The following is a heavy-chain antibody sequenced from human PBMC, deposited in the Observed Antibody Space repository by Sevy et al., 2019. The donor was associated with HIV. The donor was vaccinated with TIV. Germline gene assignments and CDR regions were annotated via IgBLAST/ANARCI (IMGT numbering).Heavy chain of an antibody. CDR3: VAGGYDDRGHRTDSLDV. V-gene: IGHV1-2*02. Sequence: ATVKVSCKASGYTFTGYYIHWVRQAPGQGLEWMGWMNPNSGGTNYAQKFQGRVTMTRDTSISTAYMELNSLRSDDTAVFYCVAGGYDDRGHRTDSLDVWGQGTMVTVSS. CDR2: MNPNSGGT. D-gene: IGHD3-22*01. J-gene: IGHJ3*01. CDR1: GYTFTGYY.